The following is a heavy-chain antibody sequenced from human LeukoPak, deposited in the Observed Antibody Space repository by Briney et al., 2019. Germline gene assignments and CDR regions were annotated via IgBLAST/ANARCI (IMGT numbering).Heavy chain of an antibody. V-gene: IGHV4-59*01. Sequence: SETLSLTCIVSGGSISSSYWSWIRQSPGKGLEWIGYVHYAESSYYNPSLKSRVTLSVDTSKNQFSLRLSSVTAADTAVYYCAGYSSRSSYKAFDYWGQGTLVTVSS. CDR2: VHYAESS. D-gene: IGHD3-10*01. J-gene: IGHJ4*02. CDR1: GGSISSSY. CDR3: AGYSSRSSYKAFDY.